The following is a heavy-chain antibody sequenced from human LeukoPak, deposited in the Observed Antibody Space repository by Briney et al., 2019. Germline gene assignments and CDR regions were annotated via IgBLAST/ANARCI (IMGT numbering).Heavy chain of an antibody. CDR1: GGSIRTDVSY. CDR3: ARLFTRAWEYRYGMDV. Sequence: PSETLSLTCTVSGGSIRTDVSYWAWIRQPPGKGLEWIGSIYIDGITHYNSSLQSRVTLSIDTSKNQFSLKLTSVTAADTAVFYCARLFTRAWEYRYGMDVWGQGTAVTVSS. D-gene: IGHD1-26*01. J-gene: IGHJ6*02. CDR2: IYIDGIT. V-gene: IGHV4-39*01.